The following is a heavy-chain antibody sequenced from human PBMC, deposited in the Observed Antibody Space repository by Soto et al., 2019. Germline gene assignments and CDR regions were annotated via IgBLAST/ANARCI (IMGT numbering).Heavy chain of an antibody. CDR2: IYYIGDT. J-gene: IGHJ6*03. CDR1: GDSVSGGGYY. Sequence: SETLSLTCTVSGDSVSGGGYYWTWIRQAPGKGLEWIGNIYYIGDTYYNPSLKSRVTISVDTSKNQFSLKLSSVTAADTAVYYCARCLGYYYYYMDVWGKGTTVTVSS. V-gene: IGHV4-39*01. CDR3: ARCLGYYYYYMDV.